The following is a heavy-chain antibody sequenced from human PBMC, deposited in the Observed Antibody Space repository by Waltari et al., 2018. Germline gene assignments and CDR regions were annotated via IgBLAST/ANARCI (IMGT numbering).Heavy chain of an antibody. CDR2: ISWEGSTT. CDR3: AKDSRGYSGWVDY. D-gene: IGHD6-19*01. Sequence: EVQLVESGGVVVQPGGSLRLSCAASGFTFDDYAMHWVRQALGKGLEWVSLISWEGSTTSYADSVKGRFTISRDNSKNSLYLQMNSLRAEDNALYYCAKDSRGYSGWVDYWGQGTLVTVSS. V-gene: IGHV3-43D*03. J-gene: IGHJ4*02. CDR1: GFTFDDYA.